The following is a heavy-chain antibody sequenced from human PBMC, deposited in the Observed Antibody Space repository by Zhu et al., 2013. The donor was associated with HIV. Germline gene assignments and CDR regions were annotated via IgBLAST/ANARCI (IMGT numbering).Heavy chain of an antibody. D-gene: IGHD3-3*01. CDR1: GYTFTGYY. V-gene: IGHV1-2*04. CDR2: INPNSGGT. J-gene: IGHJ4*02. CDR3: ARAQTYYDFWSGYYPSPFDY. Sequence: QVQLVQSGAEVKKPGASVKVSCKASGYTFTGYYMHWVRQAPGQGLEWMGWINPNSGGTNYAQKFQGWVTMTRDTSISTAYMELSRLRSDDTAVYYCARAQTYYDFWSGYYPSPFDYWGQGTLVTVSS.